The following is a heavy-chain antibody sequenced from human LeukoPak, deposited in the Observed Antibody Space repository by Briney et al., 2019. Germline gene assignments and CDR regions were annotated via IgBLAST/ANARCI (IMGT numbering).Heavy chain of an antibody. CDR2: INPSGGST. V-gene: IGHV1-46*03. D-gene: IGHD4-23*01. J-gene: IGHJ4*02. CDR3: ARDPSGGQSY. CDR1: GYTFTSYY. Sequence: ASVKVSCKASGYTFTSYYMHWVRQAPGQGLEGMGVINPSGGSTSYAQKFQGRVTMTRDTSTSTVYMELSSLRSEDTAVYYCARDPSGGQSYWGQGTLVTVSS.